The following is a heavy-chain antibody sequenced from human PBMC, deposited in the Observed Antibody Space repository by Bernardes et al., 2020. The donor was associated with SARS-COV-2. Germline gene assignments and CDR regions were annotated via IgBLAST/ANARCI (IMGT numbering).Heavy chain of an antibody. Sequence: GGSLRLSCAASGFTFSSYGMHWVRQAPGKGLEWVAVISYDGSNKYYADSVKGRFTISRDNSKNTLYLQMNSLRAEDTAVYYCAKDHALGGWYYYYGMDVWGQGTTVTVSS. V-gene: IGHV3-30*18. CDR3: AKDHALGGWYYYYGMDV. CDR1: GFTFSSYG. D-gene: IGHD6-19*01. CDR2: ISYDGSNK. J-gene: IGHJ6*02.